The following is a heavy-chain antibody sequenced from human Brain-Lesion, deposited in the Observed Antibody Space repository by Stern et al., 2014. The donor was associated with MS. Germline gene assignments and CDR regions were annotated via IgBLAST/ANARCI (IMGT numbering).Heavy chain of an antibody. CDR2: MSPSSGDT. CDR1: GYTFTTID. D-gene: IGHD1-14*01. Sequence: QVQLLESGAEVRRPGASVRVSCQASGYTFTTIDINWVRQATGHGLEWMGWMSPSSGDTGYAQKFQGRVTMTRDTSINTAYMELSSLVSEDTAVYYCAGGQPEMSHFDSWGQGTQVIVSS. CDR3: AGGQPEMSHFDS. V-gene: IGHV1-8*01. J-gene: IGHJ4*02.